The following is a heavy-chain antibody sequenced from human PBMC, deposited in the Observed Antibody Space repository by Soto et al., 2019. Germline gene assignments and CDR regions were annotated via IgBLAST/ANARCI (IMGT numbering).Heavy chain of an antibody. J-gene: IGHJ4*02. CDR3: ARGRGGSYFPFDF. CDR1: GGTFSDSA. V-gene: IGHV1-69*12. CDR2: LVPMFRTA. Sequence: QVHLVQSGAEVKKPGSSVKVSCKTSGGTFSDSAINWLRPTPGQGLEWMGGLVPMFRTANYAPNLQGRVSITADESTSTVFMELSSLTFEDTAVYYCARGRGGSYFPFDFWGQGTLVTVSS. D-gene: IGHD1-26*01.